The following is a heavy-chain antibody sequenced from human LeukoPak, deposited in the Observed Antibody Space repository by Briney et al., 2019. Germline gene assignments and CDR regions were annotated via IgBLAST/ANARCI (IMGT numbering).Heavy chain of an antibody. CDR2: IWYDGSNK. D-gene: IGHD3-22*01. J-gene: IGHJ4*02. CDR3: ARDTVTRHYYGSSGSLVY. V-gene: IGHV3-33*01. Sequence: PGGSLRLSCAASGFTFSSYGMHWVRQAPGKGLEWVAVIWYDGSNKYYADSVKGRFTISRDNSKNTLYLQMNSLRAEDTAVYYCARDTVTRHYYGSSGSLVYWGQGTLVTVSS. CDR1: GFTFSSYG.